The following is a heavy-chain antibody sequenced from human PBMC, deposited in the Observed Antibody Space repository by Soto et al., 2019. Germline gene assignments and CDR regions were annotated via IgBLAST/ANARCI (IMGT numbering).Heavy chain of an antibody. CDR2: IYYSGST. J-gene: IGHJ4*02. CDR1: GGSISSGGYY. CDR3: ARSLSGWFGEFPAHPFDY. V-gene: IGHV4-31*03. D-gene: IGHD3-10*01. Sequence: QVQLQESGPGLVKPSQTLSLTCTVSGGSISSGGYYWSWIRQHPGKGLEWIGYIYYSGSTYYNPSLKSRVTISVDTSKNQFSLKLSSVTAADTAVYYCARSLSGWFGEFPAHPFDYWGQGALVTVSS.